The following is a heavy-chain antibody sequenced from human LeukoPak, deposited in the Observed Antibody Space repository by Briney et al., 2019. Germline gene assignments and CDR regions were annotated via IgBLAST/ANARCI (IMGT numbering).Heavy chain of an antibody. CDR1: GGTFSSYA. J-gene: IGHJ3*02. V-gene: IGHV1-69*05. D-gene: IGHD6-13*01. Sequence: SVKVSCKASGGTFSSYAISWVRQAPGQGLEWMGGTIPIFGTANYAQKFQGRVTITTDESTSTAYMELSSLRSEDTAVYYCAAAAAGAPHDAFDIWGQGTMVTVSS. CDR3: AAAAAGAPHDAFDI. CDR2: TIPIFGTA.